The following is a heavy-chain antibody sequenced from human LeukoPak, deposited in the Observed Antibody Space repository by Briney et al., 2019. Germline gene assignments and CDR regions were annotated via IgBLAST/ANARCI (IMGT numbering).Heavy chain of an antibody. Sequence: GGSLRLSCAASGFTFSSYWMSWVRQAPGKGLEWVSSISSSSSYIYYADSVKGRFTISRDNAKNSLYLQMNSLRAEDTALYYCARDRWGYSYGGDWGQGTLVTVSS. CDR2: ISSSSSYI. CDR1: GFTFSSYW. CDR3: ARDRWGYSYGGD. J-gene: IGHJ4*02. V-gene: IGHV3-21*01. D-gene: IGHD5-18*01.